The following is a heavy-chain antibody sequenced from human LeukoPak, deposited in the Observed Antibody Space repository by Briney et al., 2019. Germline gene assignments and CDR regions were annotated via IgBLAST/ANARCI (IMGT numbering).Heavy chain of an antibody. CDR1: GYTFTSYD. CDR3: ARLTVTTLGDTLVFDY. V-gene: IGHV1-8*01. Sequence: ASVTVSCKASGYTFTSYDINWVRQATGQGLEWMGWMNPNSGNTGYAQKFQGRVTMTRNTSISTAYMELSSLRSEDTAVYYCARLTVTTLGDTLVFDYWGQGTLVTVSS. J-gene: IGHJ4*02. D-gene: IGHD4-17*01. CDR2: MNPNSGNT.